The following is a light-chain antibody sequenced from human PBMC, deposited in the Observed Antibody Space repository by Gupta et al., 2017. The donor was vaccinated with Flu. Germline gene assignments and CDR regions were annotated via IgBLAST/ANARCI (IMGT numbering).Light chain of an antibody. J-gene: IGKJ4*01. CDR3: QQYCSSPPLT. V-gene: IGKV3-20*01. Sequence: EIVLTQSPGTLSLSPGERATLSCRASQSVSSSYLAWYQQKPGQAPRLLIYGASSRATGIPDRFSGSGYGTDFTLTISRRDPEDFAVYYCQQYCSSPPLTFGGGTKVEIK. CDR2: GAS. CDR1: QSVSSSY.